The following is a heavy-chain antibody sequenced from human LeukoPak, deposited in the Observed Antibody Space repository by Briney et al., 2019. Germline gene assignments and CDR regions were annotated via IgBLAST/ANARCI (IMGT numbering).Heavy chain of an antibody. V-gene: IGHV4-39*01. Sequence: SETLSLTCTVSGDSISSSNSYWGWIRQPPGKGLEWIGSIYYSGNTYYNASLKSRVTISVDTSKNQFSLKLTSVTAADTAVYYCATLTTPGWFNPWGQGTLVTVSS. CDR3: ATLTTPGWFNP. CDR2: IYYSGNT. J-gene: IGHJ5*02. CDR1: GDSISSSNSY. D-gene: IGHD1-1*01.